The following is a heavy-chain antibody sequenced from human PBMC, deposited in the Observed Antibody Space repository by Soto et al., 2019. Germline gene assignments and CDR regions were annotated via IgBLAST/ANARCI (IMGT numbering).Heavy chain of an antibody. Sequence: QVQPQESGPGLVKPSQTLSLTCTVSGGSISSGGYYWSWIRQHPGKGLEWIGYIYYSGSTYYNPSLKSRVTISVDTSKNQFSLKLSSVTAADTAVYYCARGSRGTMVRTSPLFDYWGQGTLVTVSS. CDR2: IYYSGST. V-gene: IGHV4-31*03. CDR3: ARGSRGTMVRTSPLFDY. J-gene: IGHJ4*02. D-gene: IGHD3-10*01. CDR1: GGSISSGGYY.